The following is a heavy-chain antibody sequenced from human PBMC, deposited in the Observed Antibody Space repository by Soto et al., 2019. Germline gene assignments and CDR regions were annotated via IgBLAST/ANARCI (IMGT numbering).Heavy chain of an antibody. CDR1: GYPVARLG. D-gene: IGHD6-13*01. V-gene: IGHV1-18*01. CDR2: ISAYNGNT. Sequence: GVSARGDIKSSGYPVARLGTSWVRQAPGQGLEWMGWISAYNGNTNYAQKLQGRVTMTTDTSTSTAYMELRSLRSDDTAVYYCAREGHSSSFDDWGQGTMVTVSS. J-gene: IGHJ4*02. CDR3: AREGHSSSFDD.